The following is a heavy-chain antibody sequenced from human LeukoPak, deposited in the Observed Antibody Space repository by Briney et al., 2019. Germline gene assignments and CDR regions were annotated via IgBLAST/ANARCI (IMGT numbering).Heavy chain of an antibody. CDR2: ITGGGDKT. J-gene: IGHJ4*02. Sequence: PGGSLRLSCAASGFTFSSYVMSWVRQAPGKGLEWVSAITGGGDKTYYPESAEGQFTISRDNSKSTLYLQINSLRAEDTAVYFCARGDRSTGWIYWGQGTLVTVSS. V-gene: IGHV3-23*01. CDR1: GFTFSSYV. D-gene: IGHD2-8*02. CDR3: ARGDRSTGWIY.